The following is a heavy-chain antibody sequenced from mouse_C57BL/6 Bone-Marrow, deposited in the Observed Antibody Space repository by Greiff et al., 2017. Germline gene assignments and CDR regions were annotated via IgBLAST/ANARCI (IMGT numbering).Heavy chain of an antibody. CDR1: GYTFTSYL. CDR3: AIAMDYYGSSDY. CDR2: IHPNSGST. V-gene: IGHV1-64*01. J-gene: IGHJ2*01. Sequence: QVQLQQPGAELVKPGASVKLSCKASGYTFTSYLMHWVKQRPGQGLEWIGMIHPNSGSTNYNEKFKSKATLTVDKSSSTAYMQLSSLTSEDSAVYYGAIAMDYYGSSDYWGQGTTLTVSS. D-gene: IGHD1-1*01.